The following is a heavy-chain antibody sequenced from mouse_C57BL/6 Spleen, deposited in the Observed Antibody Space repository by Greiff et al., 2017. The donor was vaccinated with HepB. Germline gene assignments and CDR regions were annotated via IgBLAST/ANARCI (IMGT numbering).Heavy chain of an antibody. Sequence: VQLQQSGAELVRPGTSVKLSCKASGYTFTSYWMHWVKQRPGQGLEWIGVIDPSDSYTNYNQKFKGKATLTVDTSSSTAYMQLISLPSEDSAVVYGARLGDYDGVAYWGQGTLVTVSA. V-gene: IGHV1-59*01. J-gene: IGHJ3*01. CDR1: GYTFTSYW. CDR2: IDPSDSYT. CDR3: ARLGDYDGVAY. D-gene: IGHD2-4*01.